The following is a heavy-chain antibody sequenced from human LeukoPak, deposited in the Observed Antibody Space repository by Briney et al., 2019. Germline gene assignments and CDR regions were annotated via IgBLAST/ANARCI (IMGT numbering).Heavy chain of an antibody. Sequence: PSETLSLTRTVSGGSISSSSYYWGWIRQPPGRGLVWIGSIYYSGSTYYNPSLKSRDTISVDTSKNQFSLKLSSVTVADTAVYYCASGAAARLFDYWGQGTLVTVSS. CDR1: GGSISSSSYY. J-gene: IGHJ4*02. V-gene: IGHV4-39*01. D-gene: IGHD6-13*01. CDR2: IYYSGST. CDR3: ASGAAARLFDY.